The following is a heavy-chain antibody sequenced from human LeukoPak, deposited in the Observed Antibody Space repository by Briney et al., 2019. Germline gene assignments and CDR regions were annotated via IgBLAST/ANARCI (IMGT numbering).Heavy chain of an antibody. V-gene: IGHV4-4*02. CDR2: INHSGST. CDR1: GGSISSSNW. Sequence: PSETLSLTCAVSGGSISSSNWWSWVRQPPGKGLEWIGEINHSGSTNYNPSLKSRVTISVDTSKNQFSLKLSSVTAADTAVYYCARGATVTTFVYYYYYMDVWGKGTTVTVSS. CDR3: ARGATVTTFVYYYYYMDV. J-gene: IGHJ6*03. D-gene: IGHD4-17*01.